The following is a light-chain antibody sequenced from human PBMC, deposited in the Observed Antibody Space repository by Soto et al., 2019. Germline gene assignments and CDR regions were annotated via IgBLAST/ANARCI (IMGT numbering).Light chain of an antibody. CDR3: QQYENRPYT. CDR1: HDISIY. Sequence: DIQMTQSPSSLSASVGDRVTISCQASHDISIYLTWYQQKPGEATKVLIYDASTLETGVPSRFSGSGAGTYFTFTISSLQPEDIATYHCQQYENRPYTFGQGTKLESK. CDR2: DAS. J-gene: IGKJ2*01. V-gene: IGKV1-33*01.